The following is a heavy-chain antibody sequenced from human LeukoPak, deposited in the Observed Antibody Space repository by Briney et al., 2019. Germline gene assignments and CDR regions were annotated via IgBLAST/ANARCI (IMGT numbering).Heavy chain of an antibody. Sequence: QPGGSLRLSCEASQFTFSRFAMSWIRQTPGTGLERVSTLSGSGTATYYADSVKGRFTTSRDNSKDTLYLQMDNLRADDTAVYYCAKHLGSHSFLFYYMDVWGTGTSVIVSS. J-gene: IGHJ6*03. D-gene: IGHD2-21*01. CDR1: QFTFSRFA. CDR2: LSGSGTAT. CDR3: AKHLGSHSFLFYYMDV. V-gene: IGHV3-23*01.